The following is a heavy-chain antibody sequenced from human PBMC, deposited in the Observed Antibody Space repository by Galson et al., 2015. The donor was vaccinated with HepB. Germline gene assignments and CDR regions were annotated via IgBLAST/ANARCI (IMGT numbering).Heavy chain of an antibody. Sequence: SLRLSCAASGFTFSSYAMSWVRQAPRKGLEWVSAISGSGGSTYYADSVKGRFTISRDNSKNTLYLQVNSLRAEDTAVYYCAKDQTGYSSGGDYWGQGTLVTVSS. CDR2: ISGSGGST. CDR3: AKDQTGYSSGGDY. D-gene: IGHD6-19*01. V-gene: IGHV3-23*01. J-gene: IGHJ4*02. CDR1: GFTFSSYA.